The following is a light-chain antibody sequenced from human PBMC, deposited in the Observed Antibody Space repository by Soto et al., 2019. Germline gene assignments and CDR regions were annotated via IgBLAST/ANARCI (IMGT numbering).Light chain of an antibody. CDR2: SNN. Sequence: QSLLTQPPSASGTPGQRVAISCSGSSSNIGRNTVDWYQQFPGTAPKLLIHSNNQRPSGVPDRFSGSKSGTSASLAISGLQSEDEADYYCASWDNSLNGWVFGGGTKLTVL. V-gene: IGLV1-44*01. CDR3: ASWDNSLNGWV. J-gene: IGLJ3*02. CDR1: SSNIGRNT.